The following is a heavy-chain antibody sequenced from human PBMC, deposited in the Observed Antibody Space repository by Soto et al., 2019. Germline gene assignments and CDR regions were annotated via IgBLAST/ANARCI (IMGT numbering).Heavy chain of an antibody. CDR3: ARDPGSIAARPAYYYYGMDV. V-gene: IGHV1-3*01. J-gene: IGHJ6*02. CDR2: INAGNGNT. D-gene: IGHD6-6*01. Sequence: EASVKVSCKASGYTFTSYAMHWVRQAPVQRLEWMGWINAGNGNTKYSQKFQGRVTITRDTSASTAYMELSSLRSEDTAVYYCARDPGSIAARPAYYYYGMDVWGQGTTVTSP. CDR1: GYTFTSYA.